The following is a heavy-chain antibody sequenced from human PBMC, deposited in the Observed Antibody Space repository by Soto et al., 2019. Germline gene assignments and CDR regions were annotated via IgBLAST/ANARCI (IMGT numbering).Heavy chain of an antibody. Sequence: QVQLVQSGAEVKKPGASVKVSCKASGYTFTSYDINWVRQATGQGLEWMGWMNPNSGNTGYAQKFQGRVTMTRKTSISTAYMELSSLRSEDTAVYYCARGRELRYFDWLSRTHNWFDPWGQGTLVTVSS. CDR3: ARGRELRYFDWLSRTHNWFDP. D-gene: IGHD3-9*01. CDR1: GYTFTSYD. CDR2: MNPNSGNT. V-gene: IGHV1-8*01. J-gene: IGHJ5*02.